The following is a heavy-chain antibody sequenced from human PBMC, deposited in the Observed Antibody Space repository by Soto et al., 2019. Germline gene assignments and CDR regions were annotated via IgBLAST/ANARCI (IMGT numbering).Heavy chain of an antibody. D-gene: IGHD3-22*01. CDR2: ISYDGSNK. Sequence: QVQLVESGGGVVQPGRSLRLSCAASGFTFSSYGMHWVRQAPGKGLEWVAVISYDGSNKYYADSVKGRFTISRDNSKNTXXLXMXXLRAEDTAVYYCASTGYYYDSSGYGELGYYYGMDVWGQGTTVTVSS. CDR1: GFTFSSYG. CDR3: ASTGYYYDSSGYGELGYYYGMDV. V-gene: IGHV3-30*03. J-gene: IGHJ6*02.